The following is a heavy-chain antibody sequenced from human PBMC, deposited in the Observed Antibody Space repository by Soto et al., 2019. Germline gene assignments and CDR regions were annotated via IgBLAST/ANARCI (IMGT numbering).Heavy chain of an antibody. D-gene: IGHD3-3*02. Sequence: QVHLVESGGGVVQPGRSLRLSCAASGFIFSSYAMHWVRRAPGKGLEWVAVISYDGNNEYYADSVKGRFIISRDSSKNTLYLQMSSRRVDDTAVYFCAREVFRHWPVTKNRFDPWGQGTLVTVS. CDR3: AREVFRHWPVTKNRFDP. CDR1: GFIFSSYA. J-gene: IGHJ5*02. CDR2: ISYDGNNE. V-gene: IGHV3-30*04.